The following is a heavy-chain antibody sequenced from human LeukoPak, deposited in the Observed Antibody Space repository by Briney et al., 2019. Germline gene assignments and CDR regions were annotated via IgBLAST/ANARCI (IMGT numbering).Heavy chain of an antibody. CDR2: TYYRSN. J-gene: IGHJ3*02. Sequence: SQTLSLTCAISGDSVSSSSDAWSWVRQSPSRGLEWLGRTYYRSNDYAVSVKTRMTINVDTSKNLVSLQLSSVTPEDTAVYYCARGRNNAFDIWGQGTLVTVS. CDR3: ARGRNNAFDI. D-gene: IGHD1/OR15-1a*01. V-gene: IGHV6-1*01. CDR1: GDSVSSSSDA.